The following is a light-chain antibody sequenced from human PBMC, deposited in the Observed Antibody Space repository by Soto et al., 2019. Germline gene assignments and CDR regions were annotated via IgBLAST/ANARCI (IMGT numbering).Light chain of an antibody. CDR3: KQYNTWPPFT. V-gene: IGKV3-15*01. CDR2: GAS. Sequence: EIEMTQSPATLSVSPGERATISCRASQGISRNLAWYQQKPGQAPRLLILGASTRATGIPARFSGSGSGTEFTLTISSLQSEDFAVYYCKQYNTWPPFTFGQGTRLEIK. J-gene: IGKJ5*01. CDR1: QGISRN.